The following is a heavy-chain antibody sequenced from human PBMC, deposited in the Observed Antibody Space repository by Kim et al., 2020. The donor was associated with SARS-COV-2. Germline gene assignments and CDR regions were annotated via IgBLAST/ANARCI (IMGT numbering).Heavy chain of an antibody. CDR2: IRGSGGST. Sequence: GGSLRLSCVVSGFTFSNYAMSWVRQAPGKGLEWVSAIRGSGGSTYYADSVKGRFTISRDNPKNTLYLQMNSLRVEDTAVYYCARDIRDVDAFDIWGQGTMVTASS. CDR1: GFTFSNYA. J-gene: IGHJ3*02. V-gene: IGHV3-23*01. CDR3: ARDIRDVDAFDI. D-gene: IGHD2-21*01.